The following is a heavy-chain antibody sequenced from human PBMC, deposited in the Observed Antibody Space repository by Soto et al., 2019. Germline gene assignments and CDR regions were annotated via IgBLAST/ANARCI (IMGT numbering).Heavy chain of an antibody. Sequence: GGSLRLSCAASKFTFRDYTMRWVRQAPGKGLECVSGITGGGATYYAGSVEGRFTISRDNSKNTLYLQMNSLRAEDTAVYFCTRVIDYYMDVWGKGTTVTVSS. CDR2: ITGGGAT. D-gene: IGHD2-21*01. J-gene: IGHJ6*03. V-gene: IGHV3-23*01. CDR3: TRVIDYYMDV. CDR1: KFTFRDYT.